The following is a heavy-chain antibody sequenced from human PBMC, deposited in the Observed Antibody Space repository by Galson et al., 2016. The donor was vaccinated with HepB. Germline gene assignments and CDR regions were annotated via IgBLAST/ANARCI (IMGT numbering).Heavy chain of an antibody. V-gene: IGHV3-30*18. CDR3: AKQDFWSDVGCPASQ. D-gene: IGHD3-3*01. Sequence: SLRLSCAASGFTFRMYSIHWMRQAPGKGLEWVAVISGSGRHEHYADSVKGRFSISRDNSRNMVHLQMSRLRPDDTAVYYCAKQDFWSDVGCPASQWGQGRLVTVSS. CDR2: ISGSGRHE. CDR1: GFTFRMYS. J-gene: IGHJ4*02.